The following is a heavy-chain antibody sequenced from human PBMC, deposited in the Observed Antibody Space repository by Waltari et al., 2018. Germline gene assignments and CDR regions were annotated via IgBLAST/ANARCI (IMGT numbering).Heavy chain of an antibody. CDR3: ARGRYDFWSGFCGPFDY. CDR1: GDSIRSFY. V-gene: IGHV4-59*01. D-gene: IGHD3-3*01. Sequence: QVQLQESGPGLMKPSETLSLTCSVSGDSIRSFYWSWIRQPPGKGLEGNGYIYYNGTTNYNTSLKSRLTISVDTSKNKFSRKLNSVTAADTAVYYCARGRYDFWSGFCGPFDYWGQGAPVTVSA. CDR2: IYYNGTT. J-gene: IGHJ4*02.